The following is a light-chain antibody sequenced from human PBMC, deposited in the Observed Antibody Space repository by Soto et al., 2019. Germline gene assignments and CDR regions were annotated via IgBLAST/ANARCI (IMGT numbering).Light chain of an antibody. CDR3: CSYAGSSTAV. CDR2: EGS. CDR1: SSDVGNYNL. Sequence: QSVLTQPASVSGSPGQSITISCTGTSSDVGNYNLVSWYQQHPGKAPKLMIYEGSKRPSGVSNRFSGSKSGNTASLTISGLQAEDEADYYCCSYAGSSTAVFGGGTQLTV. J-gene: IGLJ7*01. V-gene: IGLV2-23*01.